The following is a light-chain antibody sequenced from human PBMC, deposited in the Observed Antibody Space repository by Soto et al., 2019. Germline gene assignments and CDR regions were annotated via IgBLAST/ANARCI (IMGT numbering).Light chain of an antibody. CDR1: SSDVGGYDL. V-gene: IGLV2-23*01. Sequence: QSVLTQPASVSGSPGQLITISCTGTSSDVGGYDLVSWYQQHPGKAPKLIIYEGSKRPSGISNRFSGSKSGNTASLIISGLQGDDEGDYYCCAYVSSNTLLFGGGTKLTVL. CDR3: CAYVSSNTLL. J-gene: IGLJ3*02. CDR2: EGS.